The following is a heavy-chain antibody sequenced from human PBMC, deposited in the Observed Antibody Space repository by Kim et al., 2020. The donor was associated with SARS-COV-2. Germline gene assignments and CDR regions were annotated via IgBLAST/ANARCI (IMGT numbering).Heavy chain of an antibody. CDR1: GYTLTELS. V-gene: IGHV1-24*01. CDR3: ATGDYYYDSSGTFYYYYGMDV. J-gene: IGHJ6*02. D-gene: IGHD3-22*01. Sequence: ASVKVSCKVSGYTLTELSMHWVRQAPGKGLEWMGGFDPEDGETIYAQKFQGRVTMTEDTSTDTAYMELSGLRSEDTAVYYCATGDYYYDSSGTFYYYYGMDVWGQGTTVTVSS. CDR2: FDPEDGET.